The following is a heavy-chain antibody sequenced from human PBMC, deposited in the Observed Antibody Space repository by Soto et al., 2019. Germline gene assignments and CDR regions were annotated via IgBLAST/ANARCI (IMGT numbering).Heavy chain of an antibody. CDR3: ERCIVVAGKKDAFDI. D-gene: IGHD6-19*01. V-gene: IGHV5-51*01. CDR2: IYPGDSDT. J-gene: IGHJ3*02. Sequence: EPEKQEQGLEWMGIIYPGDSDTRYSPSFQGQLTISADKSISTAYLQWSSLKASDTAMYYCERCIVVAGKKDAFDIWGQGTMATGS.